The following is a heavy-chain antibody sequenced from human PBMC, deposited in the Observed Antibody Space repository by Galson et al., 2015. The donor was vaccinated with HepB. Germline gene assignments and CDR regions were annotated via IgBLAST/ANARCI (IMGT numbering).Heavy chain of an antibody. CDR2: INPSGGST. Sequence: SVKVSCKASGYTFTSYYMHWVRQAPGQGLEWMGIINPSGGSTSYAQKFQGRVTMTRDTSTSTVYMELSSLRSEDTAVYYCARARYCSSTSCSRWVENDYWGRGTLVTVSS. CDR3: ARARYCSSTSCSRWVENDY. CDR1: GYTFTSYY. J-gene: IGHJ4*02. D-gene: IGHD2-2*01. V-gene: IGHV1-46*01.